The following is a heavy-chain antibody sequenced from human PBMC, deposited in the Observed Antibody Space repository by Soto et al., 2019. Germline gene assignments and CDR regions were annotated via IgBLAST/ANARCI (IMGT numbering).Heavy chain of an antibody. CDR1: GFTFSSYA. D-gene: IGHD5-18*01. Sequence: GGSLRLSCAASGFTFSSYAMHWVGLAPGKGLEGVAVISYDGSNKYYADSVKGRFTISRDNSKNTLYLQMNSLRAEDTAVYYCARDHTAMVTHYGMDVWGQGTTVTVSS. CDR3: ARDHTAMVTHYGMDV. V-gene: IGHV3-30-3*01. CDR2: ISYDGSNK. J-gene: IGHJ6*02.